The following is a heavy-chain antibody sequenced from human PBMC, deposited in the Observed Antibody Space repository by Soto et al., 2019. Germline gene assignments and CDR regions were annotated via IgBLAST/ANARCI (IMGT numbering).Heavy chain of an antibody. CDR3: AISQDRGGRTTFIY. V-gene: IGHV3-9*01. J-gene: IGHJ4*02. CDR2: INWKSDI. CDR1: GFTFDDNA. Sequence: HPGGSLRLSCAVSGFTFDDNAMHWVRQAPEKGLEWVSGINWKSDIGYADSVKGRFTISRDNAENSLYLQMNSLRAEDTALYYCAISQDRGGRTTFIYWGQGTQVTGSS. D-gene: IGHD3-16*01.